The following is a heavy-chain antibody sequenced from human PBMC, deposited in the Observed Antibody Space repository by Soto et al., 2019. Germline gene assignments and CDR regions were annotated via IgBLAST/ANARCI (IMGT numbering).Heavy chain of an antibody. CDR2: IIPIFGAT. V-gene: IGHV1-69*14. Sequence: QVQLVQSGAEVKKPGSSVKVSCKTSGDIFSGYSISWVRQAPGQGLEWMGGIIPIFGATNYAQRFHGRVTITADKSTSTVYMELYSLISEHTAVYYCARDLGSGYDPGDYWGQGTLVTVSS. CDR1: GDIFSGYS. J-gene: IGHJ4*02. D-gene: IGHD5-12*01. CDR3: ARDLGSGYDPGDY.